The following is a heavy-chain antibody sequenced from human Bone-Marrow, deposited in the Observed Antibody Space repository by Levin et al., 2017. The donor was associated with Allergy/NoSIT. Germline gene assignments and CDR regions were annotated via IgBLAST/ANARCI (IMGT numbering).Heavy chain of an antibody. D-gene: IGHD2/OR15-2a*01. CDR3: AKDRHFNSRTPFDY. CDR1: GGSISDTSYF. J-gene: IGHJ4*02. CDR2: IFHTGAT. Sequence: SQTLSLTCTVSGGSISDTSYFWGWFRQPPGKGLEWIGSIFHTGATYYNPSLRSRVALSVDTSKSQFSLKLSSVTAADTAVYYCAKDRHFNSRTPFDYWGQGALVTVSS. V-gene: IGHV4-39*07.